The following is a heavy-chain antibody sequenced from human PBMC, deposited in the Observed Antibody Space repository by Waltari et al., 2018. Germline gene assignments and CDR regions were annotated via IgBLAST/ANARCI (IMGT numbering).Heavy chain of an antibody. J-gene: IGHJ5*02. D-gene: IGHD1-1*01. V-gene: IGHV4-39*02. Sequence: QLQLLESGPGLVKPSETLSLTCAVSGDSINSDLYYWAWIRPPPGKGLEWIGSVDYNGDTYYNPSLKSRVTISADASRNRFSLGLSSVTAADTGFYYCAKHGITTTNWSKTSHSWFGPWGQGILVTVSS. CDR1: GDSINSDLYY. CDR2: VDYNGDT. CDR3: AKHGITTTNWSKTSHSWFGP.